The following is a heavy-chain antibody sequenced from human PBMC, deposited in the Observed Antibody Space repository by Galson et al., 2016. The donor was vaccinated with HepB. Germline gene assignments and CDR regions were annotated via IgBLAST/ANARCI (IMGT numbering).Heavy chain of an antibody. Sequence: PALVKPTQTLTLTCTVSGFSLSNSKMGVSWIRQPPGRALEWLALIDWADVKYYSASLRTRLTISNDSSKNQVVLTMFNMDPVDTATYYCARIRCGGYYFSYFDPWGQGTLVTVSS. V-gene: IGHV2-70*01. J-gene: IGHJ5*02. CDR1: GFSLSNSKMG. CDR3: ARIRCGGYYFSYFDP. D-gene: IGHD3-3*01. CDR2: IDWADVK.